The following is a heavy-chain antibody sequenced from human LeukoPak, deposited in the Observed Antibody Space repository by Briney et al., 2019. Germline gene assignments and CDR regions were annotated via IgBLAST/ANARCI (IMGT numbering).Heavy chain of an antibody. V-gene: IGHV4-39*01. D-gene: IGHD6-13*01. Sequence: SETLSLTCTVSGGSISSSSCYWGWIRQPPGKGLEWIGSIYYSGSTYYNPSLKSRVTISVDTSKNQFSLKLSSVTAADTAVYYCATGYSNAWVDYWGQGTLVTVSS. CDR1: GGSISSSSCY. J-gene: IGHJ4*02. CDR2: IYYSGST. CDR3: ATGYSNAWVDY.